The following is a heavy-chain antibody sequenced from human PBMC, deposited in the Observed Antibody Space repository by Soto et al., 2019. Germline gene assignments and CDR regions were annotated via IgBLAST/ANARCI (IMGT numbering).Heavy chain of an antibody. J-gene: IGHJ6*02. D-gene: IGHD6-13*01. Sequence: QVQLVESGGGVVQPGRSLRLSCAASGFTFSSYGMHWVRQAPGKGLEWVAVIWYDGSNKYYADSVKGRFTISRDNSKNXLXLXXNSLRAEDTAVYYCAREAEAIAAAGTDYYYYGMDVWGQGTTVTVSS. CDR1: GFTFSSYG. V-gene: IGHV3-33*01. CDR3: AREAEAIAAAGTDYYYYGMDV. CDR2: IWYDGSNK.